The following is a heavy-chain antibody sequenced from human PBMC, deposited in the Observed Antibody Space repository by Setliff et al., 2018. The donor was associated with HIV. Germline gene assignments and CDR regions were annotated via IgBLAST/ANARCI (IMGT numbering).Heavy chain of an antibody. Sequence: ASVKVSCKASGYIFTMYTIYWVRQAPGQRLEWMGRINTVNGNTKYSQKFQGRVTMTRDTSTSTVYMELSSLRSEDTAVYYCAREGSGRWLKALDYWGQGTLVTVSS. D-gene: IGHD3-10*01. V-gene: IGHV1-3*04. CDR1: GYIFTMYT. CDR3: AREGSGRWLKALDY. CDR2: INTVNGNT. J-gene: IGHJ4*02.